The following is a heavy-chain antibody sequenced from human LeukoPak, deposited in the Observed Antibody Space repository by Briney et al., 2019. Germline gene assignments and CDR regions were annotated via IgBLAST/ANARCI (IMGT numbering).Heavy chain of an antibody. Sequence: PSETLSLTCAVYGGSFSSYYWSWIRQPPGKGLEWIGYIYYSGSTNYNPSLKSRVTISVDTSKNQFSLKLSSVTAADTAVYYCARHSSMVRGADPFDYWGQGTLVTVSS. J-gene: IGHJ4*02. D-gene: IGHD3-10*01. CDR2: IYYSGST. CDR1: GGSFSSYY. V-gene: IGHV4-59*08. CDR3: ARHSSMVRGADPFDY.